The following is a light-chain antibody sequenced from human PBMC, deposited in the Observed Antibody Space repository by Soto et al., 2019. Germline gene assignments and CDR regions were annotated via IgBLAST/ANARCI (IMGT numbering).Light chain of an antibody. CDR1: QSVNSNS. J-gene: IGKJ1*01. Sequence: EVVLTQSPGTLSLSPGERSALSCVASQSVNSNSLAWYQQKPGQAPRVFIYGASTRATGIPDRFSGSGSGTDFSLTISRLEPEDFAVYYCQQYVSSPRTFGQGTKVDIK. CDR3: QQYVSSPRT. CDR2: GAS. V-gene: IGKV3-20*01.